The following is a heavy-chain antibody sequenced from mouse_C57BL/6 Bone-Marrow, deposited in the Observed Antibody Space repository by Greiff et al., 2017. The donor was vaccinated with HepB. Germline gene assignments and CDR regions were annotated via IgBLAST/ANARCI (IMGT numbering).Heavy chain of an antibody. CDR1: GFSLTSYG. Sequence: VKVEESGPGLVAPSQSLSITCTVSGFSLTSYGVHWVRQPPGKGLEWLVVIWSDGSTTYNSALKSRLSISKDNSKSQVFLKMNSLQTDDTAMYYCARQPRIYYDYDEGAYAMDYWGQGTSVTVSS. J-gene: IGHJ4*01. V-gene: IGHV2-6-1*01. D-gene: IGHD2-4*01. CDR3: ARQPRIYYDYDEGAYAMDY. CDR2: IWSDGST.